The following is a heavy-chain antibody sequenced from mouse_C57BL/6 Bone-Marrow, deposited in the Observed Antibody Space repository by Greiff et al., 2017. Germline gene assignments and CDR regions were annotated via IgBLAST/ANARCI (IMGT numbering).Heavy chain of an antibody. V-gene: IGHV6-6*01. CDR3: TRRPGYYAMDY. CDR2: IRNKANNHAT. Sequence: EVQGVESGGGLVQPGGSMKLSCAASGFTFSDAWMDWVRQSPEKGLEWVAEIRNKANNHATYYAESVKGRFTISRDDSKSSVYLQMNSLRAEDTGIYYCTRRPGYYAMDYWGQGTSVTVSS. CDR1: GFTFSDAW. J-gene: IGHJ4*01.